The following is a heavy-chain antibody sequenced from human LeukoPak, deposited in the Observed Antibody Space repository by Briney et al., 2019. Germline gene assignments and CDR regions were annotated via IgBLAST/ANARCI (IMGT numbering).Heavy chain of an antibody. CDR3: ARGPAYSEYGVLGYSHYSMDV. D-gene: IGHD4-17*01. Sequence: EASVKVSCKASGYTFTSHDSNWVRQATGQGRERMGWMNPNRGATGYAQKFRGRITMTRDTSLTTAYMELSSLRSEDTTLYYCARGPAYSEYGVLGYSHYSMDVWGKGTTVTVS. J-gene: IGHJ6*03. V-gene: IGHV1-8*01. CDR1: GYTFTSHD. CDR2: MNPNRGAT.